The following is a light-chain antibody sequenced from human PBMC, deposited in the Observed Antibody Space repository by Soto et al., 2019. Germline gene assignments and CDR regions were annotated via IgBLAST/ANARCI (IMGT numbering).Light chain of an antibody. V-gene: IGKV4-1*01. CDR2: WAS. CDR1: QSVLYSSNNKNY. CDR3: QKSYSSPLT. Sequence: DIVMTQSPDSLAVSLGERATINCKSSQSVLYSSNNKNYLAWYQHKPGQPPKLLIYWASTRESGVPDRFSGSGSGTDFTLTISSLQDEDVAVYYCQKSYSSPLTFGGGTKVEIK. J-gene: IGKJ4*01.